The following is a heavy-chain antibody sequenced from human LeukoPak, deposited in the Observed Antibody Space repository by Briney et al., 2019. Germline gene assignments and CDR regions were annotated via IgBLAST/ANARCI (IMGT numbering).Heavy chain of an antibody. Sequence: ASVKVSCKASGYTFTGYYMHWVRQAPGQGLEWMGRINPNSGGTNYAQKFQGRVTMTMDTSISTAYMELSRLRSDDTAVYYCPTPTYYYDSSGYQHWGQGTLVTVSS. J-gene: IGHJ1*01. CDR1: GYTFTGYY. CDR3: PTPTYYYDSSGYQH. D-gene: IGHD3-22*01. CDR2: INPNSGGT. V-gene: IGHV1-2*06.